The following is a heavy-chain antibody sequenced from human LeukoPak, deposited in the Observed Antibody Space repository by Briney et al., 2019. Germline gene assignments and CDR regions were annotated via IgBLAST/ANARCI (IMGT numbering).Heavy chain of an antibody. CDR1: GGSISSSTYY. V-gene: IGHV4-39*02. CDR3: ASAPRQGSIGGLDY. Sequence: SETLSLTCTVSGGSISSSTYYRGWIRQPPGKGLEWIGAIYYTGTTYYNPSLRSRVTISVDTSKNHFSLKLSSVTAADTALYYCASAPRQGSIGGLDYWGQGTLVTVSS. CDR2: IYYTGTT. D-gene: IGHD3-16*01. J-gene: IGHJ4*02.